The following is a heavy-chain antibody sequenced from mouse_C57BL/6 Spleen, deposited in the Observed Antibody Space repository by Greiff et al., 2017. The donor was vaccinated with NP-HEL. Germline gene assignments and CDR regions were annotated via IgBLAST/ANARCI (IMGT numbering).Heavy chain of an antibody. Sequence: VQLQQSGAELVKPGASVKLSCKASGYTFTEYTIHWMKQRPEQGLEWIGYIYPRDGSTKYNEKFKGKATLTADKSSSTAYMQLNSLTSEDSAVYFCARKGGFHWYFDVWGTGTTVTVSS. J-gene: IGHJ1*03. V-gene: IGHV1-78*01. CDR1: GYTFTEYT. CDR2: IYPRDGST. CDR3: ARKGGFHWYFDV.